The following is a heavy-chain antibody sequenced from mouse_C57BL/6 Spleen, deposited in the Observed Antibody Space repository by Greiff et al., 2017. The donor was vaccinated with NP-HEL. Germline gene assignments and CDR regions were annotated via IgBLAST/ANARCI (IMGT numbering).Heavy chain of an antibody. V-gene: IGHV1-80*01. CDR2: IYPGDGDT. D-gene: IGHD2-1*01. J-gene: IGHJ4*01. CDR3: ARIYYDSYAMDY. CDR1: GYAFSSYW. Sequence: QVQLQQSGAELVKPGASVKISCKASGYAFSSYWMNWVKQRPGKGLEWIGQIYPGDGDTNYNGKFKGKATLTADKSSSTAYMQLSSLTSEDSAVYFCARIYYDSYAMDYWGQGTSVTVSS.